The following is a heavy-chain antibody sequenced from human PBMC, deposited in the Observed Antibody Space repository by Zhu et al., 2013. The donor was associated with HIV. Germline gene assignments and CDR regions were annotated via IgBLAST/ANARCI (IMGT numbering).Heavy chain of an antibody. CDR2: FDPEDGET. J-gene: IGHJ6*02. V-gene: IGHV1-24*01. D-gene: IGHD3-9*01. CDR1: GYTLTELS. Sequence: QVQLVQSGAEVKKPGASVKVSCKVSGYTLTELSMHWVRQAPGKGLEWMGGFDPEDGETIYAQKFQGRVTMTEDTSTDTAYMELSSLRSEDTAVYYCATGLRRDPYYDILTGGTYYYYYGMDVWGQGTTVTGLL. CDR3: ATGLRRDPYYDILTGGTYYYYYGMDV.